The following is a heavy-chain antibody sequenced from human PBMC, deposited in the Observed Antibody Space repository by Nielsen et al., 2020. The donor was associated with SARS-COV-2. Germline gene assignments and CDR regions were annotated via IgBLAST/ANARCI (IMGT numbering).Heavy chain of an antibody. D-gene: IGHD6-13*01. CDR1: GFAFSNFA. CDR2: ISGSGGST. J-gene: IGHJ6*02. Sequence: GESLKISCSASGFAFSNFAMNWVRQAPGKGLEWVSTISGSGGSTFYADSVKGRFTISRDNSKNTLYLQMNSLRAEDTAVYYCAKWVAAAATGYYYYGMDVWGQGTTVTVSS. CDR3: AKWVAAAATGYYYYGMDV. V-gene: IGHV3-23*01.